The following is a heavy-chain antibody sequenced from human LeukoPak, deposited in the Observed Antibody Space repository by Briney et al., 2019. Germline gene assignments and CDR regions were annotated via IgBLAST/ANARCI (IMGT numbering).Heavy chain of an antibody. Sequence: GRSLRLSCAASGFTFSSYAVHWVRQAPGKGLEWVAVISYDGSNKYYADSVKGRFTISRDNSKNTLYLQMNSLRAEDTAVYYCAKVYSRGIAVEDYYYYYYGMDVWGQGTTVTVSS. J-gene: IGHJ6*02. CDR1: GFTFSSYA. V-gene: IGHV3-30-3*01. D-gene: IGHD6-19*01. CDR2: ISYDGSNK. CDR3: AKVYSRGIAVEDYYYYYYGMDV.